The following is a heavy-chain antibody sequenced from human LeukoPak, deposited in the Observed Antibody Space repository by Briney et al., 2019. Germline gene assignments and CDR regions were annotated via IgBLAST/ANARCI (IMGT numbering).Heavy chain of an antibody. D-gene: IGHD1-26*01. V-gene: IGHV4-30-2*01. Sequence: PSETLSLTCAVSGGSISSGGYCWSWIRQPPGKGLEWIGYIYHSGSTYYNPSLKSRVTISVDRSKNQLSLKLSSVTAADTAVYYCARWDHFYGMDVWGQGTTVTVSS. CDR3: ARWDHFYGMDV. J-gene: IGHJ6*02. CDR1: GGSISSGGYC. CDR2: IYHSGST.